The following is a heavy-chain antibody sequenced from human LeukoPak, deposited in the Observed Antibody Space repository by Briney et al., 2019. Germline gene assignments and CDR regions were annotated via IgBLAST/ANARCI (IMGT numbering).Heavy chain of an antibody. J-gene: IGHJ1*01. D-gene: IGHD4-23*01. CDR2: IYTSGST. Sequence: SETLSLTCSVSGASISSYYWSWIRQPAGKGLEWIGRIYTSGSTNYNPSLKSRVTMSADTSKNQFSLKLSSVAAADTAVYYCATQTHGGNPLYFQHWGRAPWSPSPQ. CDR1: GASISSYY. CDR3: ATQTHGGNPLYFQH. V-gene: IGHV4-4*07.